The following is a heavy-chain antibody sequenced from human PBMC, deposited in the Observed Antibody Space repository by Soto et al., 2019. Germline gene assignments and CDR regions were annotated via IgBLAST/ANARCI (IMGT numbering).Heavy chain of an antibody. J-gene: IGHJ4*02. CDR2: IYHSGST. V-gene: IGHV4-30-2*01. Sequence: SETLSLTCAVSGGSISSGGYSWSWIRQPPGKGLEWIGYIYHSGSTYYNPSLKSRVTISVDRSKNQFSLKLSSVTAADTAVYYCARGRRRWLQGVDYWGQGNLVTVSS. D-gene: IGHD5-12*01. CDR3: ARGRRRWLQGVDY. CDR1: GGSISSGGYS.